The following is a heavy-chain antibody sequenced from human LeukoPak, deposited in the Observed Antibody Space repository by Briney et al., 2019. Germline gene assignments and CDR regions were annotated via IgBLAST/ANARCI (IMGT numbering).Heavy chain of an antibody. CDR2: INPSGGST. CDR1: GYTFTGYY. V-gene: IGHV1-46*01. D-gene: IGHD3-22*01. J-gene: IGHJ4*02. Sequence: ASVKVSCKASGYTFTGYYMHWVRQAPGLGLEWMGIINPSGGSTSYAQKFQGRVTMTRDMSTSTVYMELSSLRSEDTAVYYCARVLSYDSSGYYDWGQGTLVTVYS. CDR3: ARVLSYDSSGYYD.